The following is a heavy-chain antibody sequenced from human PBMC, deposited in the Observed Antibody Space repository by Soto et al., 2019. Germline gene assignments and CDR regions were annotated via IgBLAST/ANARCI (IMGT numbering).Heavy chain of an antibody. J-gene: IGHJ6*02. V-gene: IGHV3-7*01. CDR3: ARGNYDILTGTPSWAAKDYYYYGMDV. D-gene: IGHD3-9*01. Sequence: PGGSLRLSCAASGFTFSSHWMSWVRQAPGKGLEWLVSIKQDGSEKHYVDSVKGRFTISRDNAKNSLYLQMNSLRVEDTAVYYCARGNYDILTGTPSWAAKDYYYYGMDVRGQGTTVTVSS. CDR1: GFTFSSHW. CDR2: IKQDGSEK.